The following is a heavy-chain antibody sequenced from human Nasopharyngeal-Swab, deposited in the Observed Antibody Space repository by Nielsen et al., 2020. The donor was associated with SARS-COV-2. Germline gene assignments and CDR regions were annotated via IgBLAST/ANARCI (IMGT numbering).Heavy chain of an antibody. J-gene: IGHJ4*02. CDR2: ISWNSGSI. Sequence: SLKISCAASGFTFDDYAMHWVRQAPGKGLEWVSGISWNSGSIGYVDSVKGRFTISRDNAKNSLYLQMNSLRAEDTAVYYCAGGTGWVFNCWGQGTLVTVSS. V-gene: IGHV3-9*01. D-gene: IGHD1-26*01. CDR1: GFTFDDYA. CDR3: AGGTGWVFNC.